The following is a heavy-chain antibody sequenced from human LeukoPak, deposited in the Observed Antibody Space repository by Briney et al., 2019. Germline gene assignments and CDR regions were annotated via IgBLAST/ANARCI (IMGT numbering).Heavy chain of an antibody. J-gene: IGHJ6*03. CDR3: ARDSIAAAGTFFYYYYMDV. V-gene: IGHV1-18*01. CDR1: GYTFNSYG. D-gene: IGHD6-13*01. CDR2: ISAYKGYT. Sequence: ASVKVSCKASGYTFNSYGISWVRQAPGQGLEWMGWISAYKGYTNYAQKLQGRVTMTTDTSTSTAYMELRSLRSDDTAVYYCARDSIAAAGTFFYYYYMDVWGKGTTVTVSS.